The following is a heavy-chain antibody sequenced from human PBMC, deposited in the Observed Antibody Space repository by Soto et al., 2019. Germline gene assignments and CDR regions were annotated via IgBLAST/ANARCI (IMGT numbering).Heavy chain of an antibody. Sequence: PGGSLRLSCAASGFTFSSYAMHWVRQAPGKGLEWVAVISYDGSNKYYADSVNGRFTISRDNSKNTLYLQMNSLRAEDTAVYYCARAGYPIYFDYWGQGTLVTVSS. CDR2: ISYDGSNK. CDR1: GFTFSSYA. D-gene: IGHD3-9*01. CDR3: ARAGYPIYFDY. J-gene: IGHJ4*02. V-gene: IGHV3-30-3*01.